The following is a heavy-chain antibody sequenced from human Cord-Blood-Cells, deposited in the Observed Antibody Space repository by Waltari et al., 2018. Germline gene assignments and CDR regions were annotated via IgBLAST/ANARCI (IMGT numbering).Heavy chain of an antibody. CDR2: ISYDGSNK. V-gene: IGHV3-30*18. D-gene: IGHD3-10*01. CDR1: GFTFSSYG. Sequence: QVQLVESGGGVVQPGRSLRLSCAASGFTFSSYGMPWVRQAPGTGLEWVAVISYDGSNKYYADSVKGRFTISRDNSKNTLYLQMNSLRAEDTAVYYCAKDGEENYYGSGSPFDYWGQGTLVTVSS. CDR3: AKDGEENYYGSGSPFDY. J-gene: IGHJ4*02.